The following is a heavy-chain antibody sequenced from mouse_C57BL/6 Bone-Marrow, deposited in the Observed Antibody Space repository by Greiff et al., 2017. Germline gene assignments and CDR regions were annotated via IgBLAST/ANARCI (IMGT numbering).Heavy chain of an antibody. J-gene: IGHJ2*01. CDR1: GYSFTGYY. CDR3: ARRGKMMFAPDY. CDR2: INPSTGGT. D-gene: IGHD2-3*01. V-gene: IGHV1-42*01. Sequence: VQLQQSGPELVKPGASVKISCKASGYSFTGYYMNWVKQSPEKSLEWIGEINPSTGGTTYNQKFKAKATLTVDKSSSTAYMQLKSLTSEDSAVYYCARRGKMMFAPDYWGQGTTLTVSS.